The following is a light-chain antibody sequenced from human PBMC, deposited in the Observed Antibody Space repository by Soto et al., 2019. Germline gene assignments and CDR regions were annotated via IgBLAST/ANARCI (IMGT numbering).Light chain of an antibody. CDR1: QGISNY. CDR3: QNYNSGPRT. J-gene: IGKJ1*01. V-gene: IGKV1-27*01. CDR2: AAS. Sequence: DIKMTQSPSSLSASVGDRVTITCRASQGISNYLAWYQQKPGKVPKLLIDAASTLQSGVPSRFSGSGSGTDFTLTISSLQPDDVSTYYCQNYNSGPRTFGQGTKVEIK.